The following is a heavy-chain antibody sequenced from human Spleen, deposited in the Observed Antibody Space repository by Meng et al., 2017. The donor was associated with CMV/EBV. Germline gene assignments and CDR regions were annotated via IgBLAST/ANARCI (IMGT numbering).Heavy chain of an antibody. J-gene: IGHJ4*02. CDR1: GGSISSSSSY. V-gene: IGHV4-39*07. CDR2: IYYSGST. Sequence: QLRLQEPGPGLVTPSETLSLTCTVSGGSISSSSSYWGWIRQPPGKGLEWIGSIYYSGSTYYNPSLKSRVTISVDTSKNQFSLKLSSVTAADTAVYYCARVYAYYDSSGYYSRYFDYWGQGTLVTVSS. CDR3: ARVYAYYDSSGYYSRYFDY. D-gene: IGHD3-22*01.